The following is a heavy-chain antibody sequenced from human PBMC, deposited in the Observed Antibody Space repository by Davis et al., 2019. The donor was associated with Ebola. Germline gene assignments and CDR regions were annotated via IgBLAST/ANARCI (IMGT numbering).Heavy chain of an antibody. CDR3: ARDLEANIGDVGTPMF. CDR1: GYSFTNYA. J-gene: IGHJ4*02. Sequence: ASVKVSCKASGYSFTNYAMQWVRQAPGQSLEWIGWIKGVNGKTKYSQKFQGRVTLTRETSATNGYMQLSGLKSEDTAVYYCARDLEANIGDVGTPMFWGQGTLVSVSS. D-gene: IGHD3-10*02. CDR2: IKGVNGKT. V-gene: IGHV1-3*01.